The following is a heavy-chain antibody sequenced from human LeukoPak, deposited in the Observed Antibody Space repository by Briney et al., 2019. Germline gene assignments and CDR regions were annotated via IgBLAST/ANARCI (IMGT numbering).Heavy chain of an antibody. CDR3: AKDSEDIVVVTAILDY. V-gene: IGHV3-23*01. Sequence: GGSLRLSCAASGFTFSSYAMSWVRQAPGKGLEWVSAISGSGGSTYYADSVKGRFTISRDNSKNTLYLQMNSLRAEDTAVYYCAKDSEDIVVVTAILDYWGQGTLVAVSS. CDR2: ISGSGGST. D-gene: IGHD2-21*02. CDR1: GFTFSSYA. J-gene: IGHJ4*02.